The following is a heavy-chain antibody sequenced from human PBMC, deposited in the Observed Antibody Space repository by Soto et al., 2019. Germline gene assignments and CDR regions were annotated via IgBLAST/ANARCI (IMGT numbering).Heavy chain of an antibody. V-gene: IGHV4-31*03. CDR1: GGSISSGGYY. CDR3: AREGGIVGATAADY. J-gene: IGHJ4*02. D-gene: IGHD1-26*01. CDR2: IYYSGST. Sequence: QVQLQESGPGLVKPSQTLSLTCTVSGGSISSGGYYWSWLRQHPGKGLEWIGYIYYSGSTYYNPSLKRRVTISVDTAKNQFSLKQSSVTAADTAVYYCAREGGIVGATAADYWGQGTLVTVSS.